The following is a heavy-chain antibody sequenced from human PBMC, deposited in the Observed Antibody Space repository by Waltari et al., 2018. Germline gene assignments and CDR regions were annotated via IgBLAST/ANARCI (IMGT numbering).Heavy chain of an antibody. Sequence: QVQLQESGPGLVKPSETLSLTCAVSGYSISSGYYWGWIRQPPGKGLEWIGGIYHSGSTYYNPSLKSRVTISVDTSKNQFSLKLSSVTAADTAVYYCARTLGDYVWGSYRLDAFDIWGQGTMVTVSS. CDR3: ARTLGDYVWGSYRLDAFDI. J-gene: IGHJ3*02. CDR2: IYHSGST. V-gene: IGHV4-38-2*01. D-gene: IGHD3-16*02. CDR1: GYSISSGYY.